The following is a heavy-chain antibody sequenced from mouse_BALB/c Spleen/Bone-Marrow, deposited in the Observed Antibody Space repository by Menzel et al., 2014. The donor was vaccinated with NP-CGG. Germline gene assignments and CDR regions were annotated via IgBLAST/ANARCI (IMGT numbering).Heavy chain of an antibody. CDR1: GFNIKDAY. CDR2: IAPANGNT. CDR3: ARSPGEVNY. V-gene: IGHV14-3*02. Sequence: EVKLMESGAELVKPGASVKLSCTASGFNIKDAYMHWVKQRPAQGLEWIGRIAPANGNTEYDPKFLDKATITADTSSNTAYLQLSSLTSEGTAVYYCARSPGEVNYWGQGTLVTVSA. J-gene: IGHJ3*01. D-gene: IGHD1-3*01.